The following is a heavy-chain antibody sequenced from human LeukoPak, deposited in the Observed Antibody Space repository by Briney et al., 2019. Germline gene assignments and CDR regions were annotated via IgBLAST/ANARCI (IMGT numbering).Heavy chain of an antibody. D-gene: IGHD3-9*01. CDR2: IYYSGST. J-gene: IGHJ4*02. V-gene: IGHV4-59*01. Sequence: SETLSLTCTVSGGSISSYYWSWIRQPPGKGLEWIGYIYYSGSTNYNPSLKSRVTISVDTSKNQFPLKLSSVTAADTAVYYCARGSYDILTGYYTFDYWGQGTLVTVSS. CDR3: ARGSYDILTGYYTFDY. CDR1: GGSISSYY.